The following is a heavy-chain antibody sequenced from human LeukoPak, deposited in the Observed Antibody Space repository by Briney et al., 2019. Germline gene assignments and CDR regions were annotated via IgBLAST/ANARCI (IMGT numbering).Heavy chain of an antibody. D-gene: IGHD4-17*01. CDR1: GYTFTSNY. CDR3: ASAKPYGEGVDVPFDI. J-gene: IGHJ3*02. CDR2: ISPSGGST. V-gene: IGHV1-46*01. Sequence: ASVKVSCKAFGYTFTSNYMHWVRQAPGQGPEWMGVISPSGGSTTYAQKFQGRVTLTRDMSTSTDYLELSSLRSEDTAVYYCASAKPYGEGVDVPFDIWGQGTMVTVSS.